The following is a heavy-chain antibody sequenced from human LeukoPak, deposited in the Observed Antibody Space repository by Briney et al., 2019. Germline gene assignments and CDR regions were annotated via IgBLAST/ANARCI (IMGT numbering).Heavy chain of an antibody. CDR1: GFTFSSYW. V-gene: IGHV3-74*01. D-gene: IGHD4-23*01. CDR2: INTDGSST. Sequence: GGSLRLSCAASGFTFSSYWMHWVRQAPGKGLVWVSRINTDGSSTSYADSVKGRFTISRDNAKNTLYLQMNSLRAEDTAVYYCARGWLGGTGMDVWGKGTTVTVSS. CDR3: ARGWLGGTGMDV. J-gene: IGHJ6*04.